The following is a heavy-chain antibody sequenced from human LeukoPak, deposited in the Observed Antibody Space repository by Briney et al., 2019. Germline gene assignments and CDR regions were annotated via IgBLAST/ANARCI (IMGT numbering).Heavy chain of an antibody. CDR1: GGTFDSYG. CDR3: ASAQGDGDYYNWFDP. D-gene: IGHD4-17*01. Sequence: GASVKVSCKASGGTFDSYGISWVRQAPGQGLEWVGRITPTIDITDYAQKLQGRVTITADKSTNTAYMELSSLRPEDTAVYYCASAQGDGDYYNWFDPWGQGTLVTVSS. CDR2: ITPTIDIT. J-gene: IGHJ5*02. V-gene: IGHV1-69*04.